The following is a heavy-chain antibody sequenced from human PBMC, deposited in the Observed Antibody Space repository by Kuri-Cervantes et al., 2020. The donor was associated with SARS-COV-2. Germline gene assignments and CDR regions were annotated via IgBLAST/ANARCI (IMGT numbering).Heavy chain of an antibody. Sequence: ESLKISCTVSGGSIGSYYWSWIRQPPGKGLEWIGYIYYSGSTNYNPSLKSRVTISVDTSKNQFSLKLSSVTTADTAVYYCARVYGGPLDYWGQGTLVTVSS. J-gene: IGHJ4*02. CDR1: GGSIGSYY. CDR3: ARVYGGPLDY. V-gene: IGHV4-59*12. CDR2: IYYSGST. D-gene: IGHD4-23*01.